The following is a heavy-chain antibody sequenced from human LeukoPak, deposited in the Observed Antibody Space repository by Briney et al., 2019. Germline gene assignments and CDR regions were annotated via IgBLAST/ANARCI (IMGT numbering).Heavy chain of an antibody. V-gene: IGHV4-39*01. CDR1: GGSISSSRYY. Sequence: SETLSLTCTVSGGSISSSRYYWGWIRQPPGKGLEWIGNFYFSGTTYDNPSLKSRVTISVDTSKSQFSLKVNSVTAADTAVYYCTRLGGLTLHSGWNYWYFDLWGRGTLVTVSS. D-gene: IGHD6-19*01. CDR2: FYFSGTT. J-gene: IGHJ2*01. CDR3: TRLGGLTLHSGWNYWYFDL.